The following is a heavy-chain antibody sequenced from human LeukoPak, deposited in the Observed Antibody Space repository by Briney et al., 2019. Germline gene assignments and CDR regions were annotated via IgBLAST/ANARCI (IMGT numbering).Heavy chain of an antibody. Sequence: GGSLRLSCAASGFTFRNYWMGWVRQAPGKGLEWVANTKPDGSTEYYADSVRGRFTTSRDNANNLLYLQMDSLRAEDTAVYYCATDSPETAAFDYWGQGTLVTVSS. CDR1: GFTFRNYW. J-gene: IGHJ4*02. CDR2: TKPDGSTE. D-gene: IGHD1-1*01. V-gene: IGHV3-7*01. CDR3: ATDSPETAAFDY.